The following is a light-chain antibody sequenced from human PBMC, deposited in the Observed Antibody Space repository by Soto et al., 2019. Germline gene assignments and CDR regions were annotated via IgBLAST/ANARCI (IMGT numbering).Light chain of an antibody. Sequence: QMTQSPSSLSASVGDRVTITCRASQGIRSFLNWYQQKLGKAPKLLIYSTSHLQSGVPSRFSGSGSGTAFPLTISSLQPEDFATYYCQQSYNSPQTFGQGTKVEI. V-gene: IGKV1-39*01. J-gene: IGKJ1*01. CDR2: STS. CDR3: QQSYNSPQT. CDR1: QGIRSF.